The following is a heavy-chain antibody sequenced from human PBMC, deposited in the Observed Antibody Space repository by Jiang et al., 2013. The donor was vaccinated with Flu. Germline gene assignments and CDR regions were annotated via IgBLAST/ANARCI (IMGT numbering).Heavy chain of an antibody. V-gene: IGHV6-1*01. D-gene: IGHD3-10*01. CDR3: AGLSNYNSGTFWTD. Sequence: QTLSLTCAISGDSVSNNNVAWNWIRQSPSGGLEWLGRTYYRSKWYDDYAASVKSRITIEPDTSTNQVSLQLNSVTPEDTAVYFCAGLSNYNSGTFWTDWGQGTLVAVSS. J-gene: IGHJ4*02. CDR1: GDSVSNNNVA. CDR2: TYYRSKWYD.